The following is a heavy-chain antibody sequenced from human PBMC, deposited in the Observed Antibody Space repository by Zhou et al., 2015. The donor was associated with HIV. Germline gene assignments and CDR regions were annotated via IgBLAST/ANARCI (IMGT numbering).Heavy chain of an antibody. CDR2: IIPIFGTA. D-gene: IGHD3-3*01. J-gene: IGHJ2*01. CDR3: ARDPSLRVFWXGYYDWYFDL. Sequence: QVQLVQSGAEVKKPGSSVKVSCKASGGTFSSYAISWVRQAPGQGLEWMGGIIPIFGTANYAQKFQGRVTITADESTSTAYMELSSLRSEDTAVYYCARDPSLRVFWXGYYDWYFDLWGRWHPGHCLL. CDR1: GGTFSSYA. V-gene: IGHV1-69*01.